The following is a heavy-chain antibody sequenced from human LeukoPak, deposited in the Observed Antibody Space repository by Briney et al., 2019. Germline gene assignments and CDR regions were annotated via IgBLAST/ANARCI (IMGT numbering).Heavy chain of an antibody. Sequence: SVKVSCKASGGTFSSYAISWVRQAPGQGLEWMGGIIPIFGTANYAQKFQGRVTITTDESASTAYMELSSLRSEDTAVYYCAREAGGLDIVATISWFDPWGQGTLVTVSS. V-gene: IGHV1-69*05. CDR3: AREAGGLDIVATISWFDP. D-gene: IGHD5-12*01. CDR1: GGTFSSYA. CDR2: IIPIFGTA. J-gene: IGHJ5*02.